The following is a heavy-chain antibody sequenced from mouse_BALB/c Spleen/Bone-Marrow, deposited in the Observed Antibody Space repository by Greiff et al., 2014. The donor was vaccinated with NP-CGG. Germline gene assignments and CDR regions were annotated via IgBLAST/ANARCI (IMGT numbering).Heavy chain of an antibody. J-gene: IGHJ1*01. CDR2: IDPANGDT. CDR1: GFNIKDTY. CDR3: TKPSFYYGSSYWYFDV. D-gene: IGHD1-1*01. Sequence: VQLQQPGAELAKPGASVKLSCTASGFNIKDTYMHRVKQRPEQGLEWIGRIDPANGDTKYDPKFQGKATITADTSSNTAYLQLSSLTSEDTAVYYCTKPSFYYGSSYWYFDVWGAGTTVTVSS. V-gene: IGHV14-3*02.